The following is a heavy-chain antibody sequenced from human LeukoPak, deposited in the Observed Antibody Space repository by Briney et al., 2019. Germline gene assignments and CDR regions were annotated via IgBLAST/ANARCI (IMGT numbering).Heavy chain of an antibody. CDR1: GYTFTSYG. D-gene: IGHD3-10*01. CDR3: ARDSFGGSGSRVIYYYYMDV. CDR2: ISAYNGNT. J-gene: IGHJ6*03. V-gene: IGHV1-18*01. Sequence: GASVKVSCKASGYTFTSYGISWVRQAPGQGLEWMGWISAYNGNTNYAQKLQGRVTMTTDTSTSTAYMELRSLRSDDTAVYYCARDSFGGSGSRVIYYYYMDVWGKGTTVTVSS.